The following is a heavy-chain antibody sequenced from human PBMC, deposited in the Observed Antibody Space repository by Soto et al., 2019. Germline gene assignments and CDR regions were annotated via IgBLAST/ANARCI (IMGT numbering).Heavy chain of an antibody. V-gene: IGHV3-15*01. CDR1: GFTFSNAW. Sequence: GGSLRLSCAASGFTFSNAWMSWVRQAPGKGLEWVGRIKSKTDGGTTDYAAPVKGRFTISRDDSKNTLYLQMNSLKTEDTAVYYCTTDPDIVVVPAAIRADYWGQGTLVTVYS. J-gene: IGHJ4*02. CDR3: TTDPDIVVVPAAIRADY. D-gene: IGHD2-2*01. CDR2: IKSKTDGGTT.